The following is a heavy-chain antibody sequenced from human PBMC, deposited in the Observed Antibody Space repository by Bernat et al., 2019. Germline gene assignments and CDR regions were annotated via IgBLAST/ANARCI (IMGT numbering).Heavy chain of an antibody. Sequence: EVQLVESGGGLVQPGGSLRLSCAAPGFTFSSYWMHWVRQAPWKGLVWVSRINSDGSSTSYADSVKGRFTISRDNAKNTLYLQMNSLRAEDTAVYYCARDSDCSGGSCYRDWYFDLWGRGTLVTVSS. V-gene: IGHV3-74*01. CDR1: GFTFSSYW. CDR2: INSDGSST. J-gene: IGHJ2*01. D-gene: IGHD2-15*01. CDR3: ARDSDCSGGSCYRDWYFDL.